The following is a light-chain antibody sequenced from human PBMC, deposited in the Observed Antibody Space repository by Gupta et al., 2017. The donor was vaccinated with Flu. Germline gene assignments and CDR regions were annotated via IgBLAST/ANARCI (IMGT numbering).Light chain of an antibody. V-gene: IGLV1-40*01. Sequence: QSVLTQPPSVSGAPAQRVTISCTGSSSNIGASYDVPWYQQLPGTAPKLLIYGNSNRPSGVPDRFSGSKSGTSASLAITGLQADDEADYYCQSYDSSLSGWVFGGGTKLTVL. J-gene: IGLJ3*02. CDR3: QSYDSSLSGWV. CDR1: SSNIGASYD. CDR2: GNS.